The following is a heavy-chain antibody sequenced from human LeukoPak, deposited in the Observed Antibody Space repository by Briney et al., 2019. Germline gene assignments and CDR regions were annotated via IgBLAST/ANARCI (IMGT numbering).Heavy chain of an antibody. CDR2: MHYSGST. J-gene: IGHJ5*02. Sequence: SETLPLTCTVSGASINSGGYSWGWIRQPPGKGLEWIGYMHYSGSTNYNPSLKSRVTISVDTSKNQFSLKLSSVTAADTAVYYCARVRDSSSTPLGFDPWGQGTLVIVSS. D-gene: IGHD6-13*01. V-gene: IGHV4-61*08. CDR3: ARVRDSSSTPLGFDP. CDR1: GASINSGGYS.